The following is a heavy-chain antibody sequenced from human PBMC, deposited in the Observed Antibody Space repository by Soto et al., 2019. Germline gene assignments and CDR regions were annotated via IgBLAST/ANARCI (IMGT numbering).Heavy chain of an antibody. V-gene: IGHV4-59*08. Sequence: PSETLSLTCTVSGGSISSYYWSWIRQPPGKGLEWIGYIYNSGSTNYNPSLKSRVTISVDTSKSQFSLKLSSVTAADTAVYYCARHWTSYFAFDMWGHGTMVTVSS. CDR1: GGSISSYY. CDR3: ARHWTSYFAFDM. J-gene: IGHJ3*02. D-gene: IGHD1-1*01. CDR2: IYNSGST.